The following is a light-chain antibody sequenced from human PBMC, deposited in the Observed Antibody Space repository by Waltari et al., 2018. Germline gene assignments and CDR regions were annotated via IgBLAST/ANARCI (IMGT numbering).Light chain of an antibody. V-gene: IGLV2-14*03. CDR3: SSYIGSSTLEL. CDR2: DVS. CDR1: STDAGGYTY. Sequence: SALTQPASVSGSPGPSPTISCPAPSTDAGGYTYVSCYQQHPGKAPKLIIFDVSDRPSGVSNRFSGSKSGNTASLTISGLQAEDEADYYCSSYIGSSTLELFGGGTSLTVL. J-gene: IGLJ2*01.